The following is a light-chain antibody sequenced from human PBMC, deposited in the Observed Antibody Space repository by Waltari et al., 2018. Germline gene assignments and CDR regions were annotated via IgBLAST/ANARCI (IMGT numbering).Light chain of an antibody. V-gene: IGKV1-39*01. Sequence: DIQMTQSPSSLSASVGDRVTITCRASQSIIKYLNWYQQKPGKAPKLLIYAVSSLHSGVPSRFSGSGSGTDFTLTISSLQPEDFSTYYCQQSDISPITFGQGTRLEIK. CDR3: QQSDISPIT. J-gene: IGKJ5*01. CDR2: AVS. CDR1: QSIIKY.